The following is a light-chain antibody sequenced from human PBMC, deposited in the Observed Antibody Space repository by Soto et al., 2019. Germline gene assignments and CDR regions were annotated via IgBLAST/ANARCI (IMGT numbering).Light chain of an antibody. CDR1: QSVSGW. Sequence: DIEMTQSPSTLSASVGYTVSVTCLASQSVSGWLAWYQQKPGEAPKLLIYDASALPRGVPSRFSGSGSGTKFTLTIASLQPDDFATYYCQQYETFSGTFGPGTEVDIK. CDR3: QQYETFSGT. CDR2: DAS. J-gene: IGKJ1*01. V-gene: IGKV1-5*01.